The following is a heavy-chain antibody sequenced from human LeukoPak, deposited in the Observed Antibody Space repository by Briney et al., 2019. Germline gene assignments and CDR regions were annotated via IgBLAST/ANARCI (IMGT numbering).Heavy chain of an antibody. Sequence: SETLSLTCTVSGGSISSYYWSWIRQPPGKELEWIGYIHYSGTTNYNPSLKSRVTISIDTSKNQFSLKLSSLTAADTAVYYCARHTYGDYAAHYAFDIWGQGTMVTVSS. J-gene: IGHJ3*02. CDR3: ARHTYGDYAAHYAFDI. CDR2: IHYSGTT. V-gene: IGHV4-59*01. CDR1: GGSISSYY. D-gene: IGHD4-17*01.